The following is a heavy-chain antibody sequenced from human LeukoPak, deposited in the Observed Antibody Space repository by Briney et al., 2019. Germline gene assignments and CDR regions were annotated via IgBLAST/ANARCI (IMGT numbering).Heavy chain of an antibody. J-gene: IGHJ4*02. CDR2: INHSGST. CDR1: GGSFSGYY. V-gene: IGHV4-34*01. Sequence: SETLSLTCAVYGGSFSGYYWSWIRQPPGKGLEWIGEINHSGSTNYNPSLKSRVTISVDTSKNQFSLKLSSVTAADTAVYYCVRVYYDSSGPVRLDYWGQGTLVTVSS. D-gene: IGHD3-22*01. CDR3: VRVYYDSSGPVRLDY.